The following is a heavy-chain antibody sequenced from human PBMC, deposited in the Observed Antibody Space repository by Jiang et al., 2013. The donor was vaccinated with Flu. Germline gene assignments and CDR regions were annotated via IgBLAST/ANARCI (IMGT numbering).Heavy chain of an antibody. J-gene: IGHJ6*02. D-gene: IGHD2-21*01. Sequence: LLKPSETLSLTCTVSGGSISSSSYYWGWIRQPPGKGLEWIGSIYYSGSTYYNPSLKSRVTISVDTSKNQFSLNLSSVTAADTAVYYCARDIAIYYGMDVWGQGTTVTVSS. V-gene: IGHV4-39*07. CDR2: IYYSGST. CDR3: ARDIAIYYGMDV. CDR1: GGSISSSSYY.